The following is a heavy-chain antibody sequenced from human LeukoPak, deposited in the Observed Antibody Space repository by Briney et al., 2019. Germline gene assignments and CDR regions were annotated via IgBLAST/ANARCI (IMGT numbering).Heavy chain of an antibody. CDR1: GFTFSSYW. CDR2: INSDGGST. D-gene: IGHD3-22*01. Sequence: GGSLRLSCAASGFTFSSYWMHWVRQPPGKGLVWVSRINSDGGSTTYADSVKGRFTISRDNAKRSLYLQMNILRAEDTAVYYCARVYYYDSAFSHWGQGTLVTVSS. V-gene: IGHV3-74*01. CDR3: ARVYYYDSAFSH. J-gene: IGHJ4*02.